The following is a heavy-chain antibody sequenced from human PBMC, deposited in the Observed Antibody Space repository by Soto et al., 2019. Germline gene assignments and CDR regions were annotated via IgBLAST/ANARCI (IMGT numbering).Heavy chain of an antibody. V-gene: IGHV3-23*01. D-gene: IGHD3-9*01. J-gene: IGHJ6*01. CDR1: GFTFSNYA. CDR3: ARVVRYFDTPYGMDV. Sequence: EGQLLESGEGLVQPGGSLKLSCAASGFTFSNYAMSWVRQAPGKVLEWVSGIGGSGSNTYYADSVKGRFTISRDNSKNTLFLQMNSLRAEDTAEYYCARVVRYFDTPYGMDVWGQGTTVTVSS. CDR2: IGGSGSNT.